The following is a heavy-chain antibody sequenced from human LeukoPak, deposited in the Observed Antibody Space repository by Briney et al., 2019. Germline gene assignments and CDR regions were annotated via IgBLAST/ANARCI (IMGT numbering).Heavy chain of an antibody. J-gene: IGHJ4*02. Sequence: GASVKVSCKAFGYTFTGYYMHWVRQAPGQGLEWMGWINPNSSGTNYAQKFQGRVTMTRDTSISTAYMELSRLRSDDTAVYYCARVYSSGWPIDYWGQGTLVTVSS. V-gene: IGHV1-2*02. CDR3: ARVYSSGWPIDY. CDR2: INPNSSGT. CDR1: GYTFTGYY. D-gene: IGHD6-19*01.